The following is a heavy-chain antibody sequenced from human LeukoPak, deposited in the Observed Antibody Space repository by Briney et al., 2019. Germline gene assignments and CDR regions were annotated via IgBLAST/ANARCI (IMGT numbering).Heavy chain of an antibody. Sequence: SETLSLTCAVYGGSFSGCYWNWIRQPPGKGLEWIGEINHSGSTNYNPSLKSRVTMSADTSKIQCSLKLSSVTAADTAVYYCARRATMVRRLDYWGQGTLVTVSS. CDR1: GGSFSGCY. J-gene: IGHJ4*02. CDR3: ARRATMVRRLDY. D-gene: IGHD3-10*01. V-gene: IGHV4-34*01. CDR2: INHSGST.